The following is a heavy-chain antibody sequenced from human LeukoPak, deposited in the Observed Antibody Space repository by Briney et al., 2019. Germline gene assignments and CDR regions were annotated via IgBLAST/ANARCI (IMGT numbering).Heavy chain of an antibody. J-gene: IGHJ2*01. CDR2: IYTSGST. CDR3: TREPRYYWYFDL. Sequence: PSETLSLTCTVSGGSISSGSYYWSWIRQPAGKGLEWIGRIYTSGSTNYNPSLKSRVTISVDTSKNQFSLKLSSVTAADTAVYYCTREPRYYWYFDLWGRGTLVTVSS. D-gene: IGHD1-14*01. CDR1: GGSISSGSYY. V-gene: IGHV4-61*02.